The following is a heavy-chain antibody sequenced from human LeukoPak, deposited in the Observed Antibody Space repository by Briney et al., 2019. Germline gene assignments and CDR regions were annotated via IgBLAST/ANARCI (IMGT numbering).Heavy chain of an antibody. J-gene: IGHJ4*02. V-gene: IGHV1-46*01. D-gene: IGHD6-6*01. CDR1: GYTFTSYY. CDR3: ASSAGPDIKARPPHGYFDY. Sequence: ASVKVSCKASGYTFTSYYMHWVRQAPGQGLEWMGIINPSGGSTSYAQKFQGRVTMTRDMSTSTVYMELSSLRSEDTAVYYCASSAGPDIKARPPHGYFDYWGQGTLVTVSS. CDR2: INPSGGST.